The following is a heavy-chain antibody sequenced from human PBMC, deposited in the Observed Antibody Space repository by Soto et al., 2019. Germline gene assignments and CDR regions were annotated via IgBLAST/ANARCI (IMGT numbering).Heavy chain of an antibody. V-gene: IGHV1-69*13. CDR1: GGTFSSYA. Sequence: GASGKVSCKASGGTFSSYAISWLRQAPGQGLEWMGGIIPIFGTANYAQKFQGRVTITADESTSTAYMDLSSLRSEHTAVYYSARSAWFGELVTGYGMDVWGQGTTVTVSS. CDR3: ARSAWFGELVTGYGMDV. CDR2: IIPIFGTA. J-gene: IGHJ6*02. D-gene: IGHD3-10*01.